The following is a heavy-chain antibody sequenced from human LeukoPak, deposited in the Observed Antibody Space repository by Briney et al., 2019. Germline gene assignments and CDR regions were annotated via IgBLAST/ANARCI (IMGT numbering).Heavy chain of an antibody. D-gene: IGHD3-3*01. CDR1: GFTFSGYA. J-gene: IGHJ6*03. V-gene: IGHV3-23*01. CDR3: AKVGYYDFWSGYDYYYYMDV. CDR2: ISGSGGST. Sequence: PGGSLRLSCAASGFTFSGYAMSWARQAPGKGLEWVSAISGSGGSTYYADSVKGRFTISRDNSKNTLYLQMNSLRAEDTAVYYCAKVGYYDFWSGYDYYYYMDVWGKGTTVTVSS.